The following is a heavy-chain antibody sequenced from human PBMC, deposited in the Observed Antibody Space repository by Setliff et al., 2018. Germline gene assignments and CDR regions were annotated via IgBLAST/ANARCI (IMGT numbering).Heavy chain of an antibody. CDR1: GFTFSHFA. D-gene: IGHD3-16*01. J-gene: IGHJ4*02. V-gene: IGHV3-23*01. CDR2: IGAGGDYT. CDR3: AKPQVELRWGFES. Sequence: RLSCAASGFTFSHFAVTWVRQSPGRGLEWVASIGAGGDYTKYADSVKGRFTIFRDGSTNTLYLQMTSLRVEDTAVYYCAKPQVELRWGFESWGQGTLVTVSS.